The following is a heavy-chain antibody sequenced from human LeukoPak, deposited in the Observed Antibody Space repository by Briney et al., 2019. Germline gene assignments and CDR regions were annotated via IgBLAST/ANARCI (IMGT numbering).Heavy chain of an antibody. D-gene: IGHD3-16*01. Sequence: GGSLRLSCAASGFTFSSYGMHWVRQAPGKGLEWVAVISYDGSNKYYADSVKDRFTISRDNSKNTLYLQMNSLRAEDTAVYYCAKDAVVARFGYFDYWGQGTLVTVSS. CDR1: GFTFSSYG. CDR3: AKDAVVARFGYFDY. V-gene: IGHV3-30*18. J-gene: IGHJ4*02. CDR2: ISYDGSNK.